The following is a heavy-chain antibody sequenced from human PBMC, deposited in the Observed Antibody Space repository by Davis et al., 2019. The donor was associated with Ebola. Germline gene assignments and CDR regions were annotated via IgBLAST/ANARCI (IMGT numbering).Heavy chain of an antibody. CDR3: ARLAYNGNLWARDPFDV. V-gene: IGHV5-51*01. CDR2: IFPGDSAT. CDR1: GYNFANNW. J-gene: IGHJ3*01. Sequence: KVSCNASGYNFANNWIAWVRQEPGKGLEWMGIIFPGDSATRYSPSFQGQLTISADKSITTAYLQWSSLRASDTAIYYCARLAYNGNLWARDPFDVWGQGTKVTVSS. D-gene: IGHD1-14*01.